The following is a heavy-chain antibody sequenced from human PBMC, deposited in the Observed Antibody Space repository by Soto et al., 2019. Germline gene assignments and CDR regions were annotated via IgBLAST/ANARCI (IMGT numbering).Heavy chain of an antibody. J-gene: IGHJ4*02. CDR1: GFTFSSYA. V-gene: IGHV3-23*01. D-gene: IGHD3-10*01. Sequence: GGSLRLSCAASGFTFSSYAMSWVRQAPGKGLEWVSAISGSGGSTYYADSVKGRFTISRDNSKNTLYLQMNSLRAEDTAVYYCAKESRYYYVSGSYLSLDYWGQGTLVTVSS. CDR3: AKESRYYYVSGSYLSLDY. CDR2: ISGSGGST.